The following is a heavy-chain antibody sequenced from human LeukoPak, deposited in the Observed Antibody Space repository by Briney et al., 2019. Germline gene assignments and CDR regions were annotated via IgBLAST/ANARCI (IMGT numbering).Heavy chain of an antibody. Sequence: GTSLRLSRAASGFTFSFYGIHWVRQAPGKGLEWVAVISDDGSTKYYSDSVKGRFTVSRDNSKDTLYLQMNSLTTEDTAVYYCAKDRYYDIRGRLDPWGQGTLVTVSS. V-gene: IGHV3-30*18. D-gene: IGHD3-10*02. CDR3: AKDRYYDIRGRLDP. CDR2: ISDDGSTK. J-gene: IGHJ5*02. CDR1: GFTFSFYG.